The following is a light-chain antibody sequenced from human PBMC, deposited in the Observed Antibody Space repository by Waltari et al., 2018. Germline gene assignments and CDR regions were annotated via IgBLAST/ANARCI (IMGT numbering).Light chain of an antibody. Sequence: EIVMTQPPATLAASPGARATLSCRARQSVSSNLAGYQQKPCQPPRLLIYDASTRATSIPARFSGSGSGTEFTLTISSLQSEDFAVYYCQQYNHWTPITFGQGARLEIK. CDR1: QSVSSN. CDR3: QQYNHWTPIT. J-gene: IGKJ5*01. CDR2: DAS. V-gene: IGKV3-15*01.